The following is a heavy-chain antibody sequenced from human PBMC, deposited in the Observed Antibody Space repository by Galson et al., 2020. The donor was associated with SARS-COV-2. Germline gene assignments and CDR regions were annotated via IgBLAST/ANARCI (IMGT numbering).Heavy chain of an antibody. CDR1: GFTFSSYA. V-gene: IGHV3-23*01. Sequence: QAGGSLRLSCAASGFTFSSYAMSWVRQAPGKGLEWVSLVGRSTTSTYYDDSVKGRFTISRHNSKNTLYLQMNSLRAEDTALYYCAGDWSCHLLTVYAYGMDVWGQGTTVTVAS. J-gene: IGHJ6*02. D-gene: IGHD3-9*01. CDR3: AGDWSCHLLTVYAYGMDV. CDR2: VGRSTTST.